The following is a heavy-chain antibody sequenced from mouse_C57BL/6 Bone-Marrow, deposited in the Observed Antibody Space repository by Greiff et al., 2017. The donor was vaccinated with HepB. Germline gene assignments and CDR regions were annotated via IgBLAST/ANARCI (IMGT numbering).Heavy chain of an antibody. J-gene: IGHJ2*01. D-gene: IGHD2-14*01. CDR2: IWSGGST. CDR1: GFSLTSYG. Sequence: VQLQQSGPGLVQPSQSLSITCTVSGFSLTSYGVHWVRQSPGKGLEWLGVIWSGGSTDYNAAFISRLSISKDNSKSQVFFKMNSLQADDTAIYYCARGGAPYDFDYWGQGTTLTVAS. CDR3: ARGGAPYDFDY. V-gene: IGHV2-2*01.